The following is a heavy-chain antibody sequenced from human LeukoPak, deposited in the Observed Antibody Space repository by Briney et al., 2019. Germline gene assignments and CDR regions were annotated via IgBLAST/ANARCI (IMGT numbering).Heavy chain of an antibody. Sequence: GGYLRLSCAASGFTFSSYSMNWVRQAPGKGLEWVSSISSSSSYIYYADSVKGRFTISRDNAKNSLYLRMNSLRAEDTAVYYCARGLRYTTFDPWGQGTLVTVSS. CDR2: ISSSSSYI. D-gene: IGHD3-9*01. CDR1: GFTFSSYS. J-gene: IGHJ5*02. V-gene: IGHV3-21*01. CDR3: ARGLRYTTFDP.